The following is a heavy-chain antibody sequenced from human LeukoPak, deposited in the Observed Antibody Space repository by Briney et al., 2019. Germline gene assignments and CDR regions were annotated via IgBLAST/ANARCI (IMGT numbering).Heavy chain of an antibody. CDR2: INPKSGAT. D-gene: IGHD2-15*01. CDR3: ARGVPVADPFDVWFDP. CDR1: GYTFTDYY. V-gene: IGHV1-2*02. J-gene: IGHJ5*02. Sequence: GASVKVSCKASGYTFTDYYLHWVRQAPVQGLEWMGWINPKSGATNYAQKFQGRVTMTRDTSISTAYMDLSRLRSDDASVFYCARGVPVADPFDVWFDPWGQGTLVTVSS.